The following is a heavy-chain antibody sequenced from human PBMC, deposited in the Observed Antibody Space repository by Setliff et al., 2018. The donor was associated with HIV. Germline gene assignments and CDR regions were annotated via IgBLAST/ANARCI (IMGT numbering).Heavy chain of an antibody. CDR3: ARGLSIAVFGVVRTGYYMGV. J-gene: IGHJ6*03. Sequence: SETLSLTCAVYGGSFSNYYWSWIRQLPGKGLEWIGEINHSGSTNYNPSLKSRVTISVDTSKSQFSLNLTSVTAADTAVYYCARGLSIAVFGVVRTGYYMGVWGKGTTVTVSS. V-gene: IGHV4-34*01. CDR1: GGSFSNYY. CDR2: INHSGST. D-gene: IGHD3-3*01.